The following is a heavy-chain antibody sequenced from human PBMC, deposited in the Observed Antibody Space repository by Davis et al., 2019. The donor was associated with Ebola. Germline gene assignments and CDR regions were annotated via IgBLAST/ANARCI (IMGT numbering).Heavy chain of an antibody. V-gene: IGHV3-66*04. J-gene: IGHJ2*01. D-gene: IGHD4-17*01. CDR1: GFTFSNYG. CDR3: ARHINGDFRYFDV. CDR2: LYRDGRT. Sequence: GGSLRLSCAASGFTFSNYGMSWVRQAPGKGLEWVSVLYRDGRTYYADSVKGRFTISRDNSKNVLYLQLNTLRADDTAVYYCARHINGDFRYFDVWGRGTLVTVSS.